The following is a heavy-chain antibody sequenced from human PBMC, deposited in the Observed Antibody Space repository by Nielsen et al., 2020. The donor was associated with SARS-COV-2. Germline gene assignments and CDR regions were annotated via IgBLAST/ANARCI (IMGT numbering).Heavy chain of an antibody. J-gene: IGHJ3*02. CDR2: IYYSGST. Sequence: SETLSLTCTVSGGSISSYYWSWIRQPPGKGLEWIGYIYYSGSTNYNPSLKSRVTISVDKSKNQFSLKLSSVTAANTAVYYCARESVTGTDAFDIWGQGTVVTVSS. V-gene: IGHV4-59*12. CDR3: ARESVTGTDAFDI. CDR1: GGSISSYY. D-gene: IGHD6-19*01.